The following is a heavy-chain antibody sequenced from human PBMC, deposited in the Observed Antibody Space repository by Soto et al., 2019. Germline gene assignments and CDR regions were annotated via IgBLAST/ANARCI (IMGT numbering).Heavy chain of an antibody. D-gene: IGHD2-2*01. CDR1: GFTFSSYA. CDR3: LSYGSSTSCAWVSESQDY. CDR2: ISGSGGST. V-gene: IGHV3-23*01. Sequence: EVQLLESGGGLVQPGGSLRLSCAASGFTFSSYAMSWVRQAPGKGLEWVSAISGSGGSTYYADSVKGRFTISRDNSKNTLYLQMNSLRAEDTAVYYCLSYGSSTSCAWVSESQDYWGQGTLVTVSS. J-gene: IGHJ4*02.